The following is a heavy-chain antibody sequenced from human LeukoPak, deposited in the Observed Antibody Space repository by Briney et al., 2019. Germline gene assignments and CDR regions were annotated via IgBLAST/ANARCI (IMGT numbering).Heavy chain of an antibody. CDR1: GGTFSSYA. CDR2: INPSDGST. D-gene: IGHD5-18*01. CDR3: ARSGGSLIQLWLRGNYDAVDI. J-gene: IGHJ3*02. V-gene: IGHV1-46*01. Sequence: GASVKVSCKASGGTFSSYAISWVRQAPGQGLEWMGVINPSDGSTSYAQKFQGTVTMTRGMSTTTVYMGLSSLRSEDTAVYFCARSGGSLIQLWLRGNYDAVDIWGQGTMVTVSS.